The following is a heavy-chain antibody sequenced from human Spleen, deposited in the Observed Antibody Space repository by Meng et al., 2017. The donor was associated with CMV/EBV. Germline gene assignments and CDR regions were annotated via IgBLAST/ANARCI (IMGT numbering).Heavy chain of an antibody. Sequence: ASVKVSCKASGYTFTSYDINWVRQTTGQGLEWMGWMNPNSGNTGYAQKFQGRVTMTRNTSISAAYMELSSLRSEDTAVYYCARAGGCSSTSCNYYYYGMDVWGQGTTVTVSS. D-gene: IGHD2-2*01. J-gene: IGHJ6*02. V-gene: IGHV1-8*01. CDR1: GYTFTSYD. CDR2: MNPNSGNT. CDR3: ARAGGCSSTSCNYYYYGMDV.